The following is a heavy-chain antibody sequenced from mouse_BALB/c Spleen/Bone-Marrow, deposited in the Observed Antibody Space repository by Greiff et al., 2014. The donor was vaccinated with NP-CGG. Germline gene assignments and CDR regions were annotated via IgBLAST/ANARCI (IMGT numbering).Heavy chain of an antibody. V-gene: IGHV2-9*02. CDR2: IWAGGST. CDR3: ARVYGSSYDPYYYAVDY. J-gene: IGHJ4*01. CDR1: GFSLTSYG. Sequence: VQLQESGPGLVAPSQSLSITCTVSGFSLTSYGVYWARQPPGKGLEWLGVIWAGGSTNYNSGLMSRLSISKDNSKSQVLLKMNSLQTDDTAMYYCARVYGSSYDPYYYAVDYWGQGTSVTVSS. D-gene: IGHD1-1*01.